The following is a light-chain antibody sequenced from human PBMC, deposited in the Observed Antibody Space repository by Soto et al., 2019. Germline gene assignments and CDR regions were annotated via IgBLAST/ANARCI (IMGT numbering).Light chain of an antibody. CDR3: QQYGSSSWT. V-gene: IGKV3-20*01. Sequence: IVLTQSPGPLSLSPGEKATLSCRASQSVSSSYLAWYQQKPGQAPRLLIYGTSSRATAIPDRFSGSGSGTDFTLTISRLEPEDFAVYYCQQYGSSSWTFGQGTKVDIK. J-gene: IGKJ1*01. CDR2: GTS. CDR1: QSVSSSY.